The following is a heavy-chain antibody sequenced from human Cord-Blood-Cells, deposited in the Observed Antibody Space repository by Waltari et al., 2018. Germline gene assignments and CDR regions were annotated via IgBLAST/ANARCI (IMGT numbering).Heavy chain of an antibody. Sequence: QVQLVQPGPEVKKPGASVKVSCKASGYTSTGYYMHWVWQAPGQGLEWMGWINPNSGGTNYAQKFQGRVTMTRDTSISTAYMELSRLRSDDTAVYYCARVGHYKGDSFDYWGQGTLVTVSS. J-gene: IGHJ4*02. D-gene: IGHD1-1*01. CDR2: INPNSGGT. CDR3: ARVGHYKGDSFDY. CDR1: GYTSTGYY. V-gene: IGHV1-2*02.